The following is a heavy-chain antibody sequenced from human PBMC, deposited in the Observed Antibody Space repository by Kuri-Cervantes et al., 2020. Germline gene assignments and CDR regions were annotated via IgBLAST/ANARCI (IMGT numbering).Heavy chain of an antibody. CDR2: IYRGGST. D-gene: IGHD6-13*01. V-gene: IGHV3-53*01. CDR1: GFTFSSYA. Sequence: GESLKISCAASGFTFSSYAFHWVRQAPGKGLEWVSVIYRGGSTYYADSVKGRFTISIDNSKNTLYLQMNSLRAEDTAVYYCARGLVGSSWYDYFDYWGQGTPVTVSS. J-gene: IGHJ4*02. CDR3: ARGLVGSSWYDYFDY.